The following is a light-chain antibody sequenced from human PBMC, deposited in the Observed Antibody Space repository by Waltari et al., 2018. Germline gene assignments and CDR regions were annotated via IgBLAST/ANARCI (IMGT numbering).Light chain of an antibody. CDR1: RSDVGGYNY. Sequence: QSALTQPRSVSGSPGQSVTISCTGTRSDVGGYNYVSWYQQHPGKAPKLMIYDVSKRPSGVPDRFSGSKSGNTASLTISGLQAEDEADYYCCSYAGSYPLVFGTGTKVTVL. J-gene: IGLJ1*01. CDR2: DVS. CDR3: CSYAGSYPLV. V-gene: IGLV2-11*01.